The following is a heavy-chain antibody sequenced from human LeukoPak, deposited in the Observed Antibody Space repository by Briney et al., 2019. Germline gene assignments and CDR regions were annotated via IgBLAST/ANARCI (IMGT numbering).Heavy chain of an antibody. J-gene: IGHJ4*02. CDR1: GGTFSSYA. Sequence: SVKVSCKASGGTFSSYAISWVRQAPGQGLEWMGGIIPIFGTANYAQKLQGRVTITADKSTSTDYMELSSLRSEDTAVYYCARAEAAAHNLIFDYWGQGTLVTVSS. V-gene: IGHV1-69*06. CDR3: ARAEAAAHNLIFDY. CDR2: IIPIFGTA. D-gene: IGHD6-13*01.